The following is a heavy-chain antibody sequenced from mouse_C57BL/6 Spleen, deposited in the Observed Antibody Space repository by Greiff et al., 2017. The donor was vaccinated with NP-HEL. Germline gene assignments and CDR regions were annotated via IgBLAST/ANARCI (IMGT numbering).Heavy chain of an antibody. J-gene: IGHJ3*01. V-gene: IGHV1-15*01. D-gene: IGHD1-1*01. CDR1: GYTFTDYE. Sequence: VQLQQSGAELVRPGASVTLSCKASGYTFTDYEMHWVKQTPVHGLEWIGAIDPETGGTAYNQKFKGKAILTADKSSSTAYMELRSLTSDDSAVYYCTRCNYYGSTPWFAYWGQGTLVTVSA. CDR3: TRCNYYGSTPWFAY. CDR2: IDPETGGT.